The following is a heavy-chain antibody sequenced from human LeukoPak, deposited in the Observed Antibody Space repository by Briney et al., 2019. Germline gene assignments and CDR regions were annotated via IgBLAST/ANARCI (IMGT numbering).Heavy chain of an antibody. CDR3: ATRRDSSGWYYFDY. CDR1: GFTFSSYG. J-gene: IGHJ4*02. Sequence: GGSLRLSCAASGFTFSSYGMHWVRQAPGKGLEWVAFIRYDGSNKYYADSVKGRFTISRDNSKNTLYLQMNSLRAEDTAVYYCATRRDSSGWYYFDYWGQGTLVTVSS. D-gene: IGHD6-19*01. V-gene: IGHV3-30*02. CDR2: IRYDGSNK.